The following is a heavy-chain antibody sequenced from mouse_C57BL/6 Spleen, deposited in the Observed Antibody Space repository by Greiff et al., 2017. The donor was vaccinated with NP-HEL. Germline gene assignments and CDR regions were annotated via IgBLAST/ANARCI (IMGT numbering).Heavy chain of an antibody. J-gene: IGHJ3*01. CDR2: IDPEDGDT. D-gene: IGHD2-3*01. CDR1: GFNIKDYY. Sequence: EVQLQQSGAELVRPGASVKLSCTASGFNIKDYYMHWVKQRPEQGLEWIGRIDPEDGDTEYAPKFQGKATMTADTSSNTAYLQLSSLTSEDTAVYDCTTEGYFAWFAYWGQGTLVTVSA. V-gene: IGHV14-1*01. CDR3: TTEGYFAWFAY.